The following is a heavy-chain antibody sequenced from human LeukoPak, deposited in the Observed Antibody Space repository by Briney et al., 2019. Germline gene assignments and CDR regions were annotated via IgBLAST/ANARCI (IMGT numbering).Heavy chain of an antibody. J-gene: IGHJ6*02. V-gene: IGHV5-51*01. D-gene: IGHD6-19*01. CDR1: GYSFTSYW. Sequence: GESLKISCKGSGYSFTSYWIGWVRQMPGKGLEWMGIIYPGDSDTRYSPSFQGQVTISADKSISTAYLQWSSLEASDTDMYYCARPRAVAGTHYGMDVWGQGTTVTVSS. CDR3: ARPRAVAGTHYGMDV. CDR2: IYPGDSDT.